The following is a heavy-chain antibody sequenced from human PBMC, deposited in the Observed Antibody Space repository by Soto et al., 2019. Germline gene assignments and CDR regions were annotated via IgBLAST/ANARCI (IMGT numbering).Heavy chain of an antibody. D-gene: IGHD3-9*01. Sequence: EEQLLESGGGLVQPGGSLRLSCAASGFTFSLYAMSWVRHTPGKGLEWVASISGSGERTYYADSVKGRFTISKDNSKNSVFLQMNSLRAEDKAEYYCAKGDWLYDNYYGREVWGQGTSVTVSS. CDR2: ISGSGERT. V-gene: IGHV3-23*01. J-gene: IGHJ6*02. CDR3: AKGDWLYDNYYGREV. CDR1: GFTFSLYA.